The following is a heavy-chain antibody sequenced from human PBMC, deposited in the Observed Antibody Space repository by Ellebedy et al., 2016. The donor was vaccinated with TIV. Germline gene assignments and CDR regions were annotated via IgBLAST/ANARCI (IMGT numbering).Heavy chain of an antibody. CDR3: ARDLGGSLLLWFGESDLDYYYMDV. CDR1: GGSISSYY. J-gene: IGHJ6*03. D-gene: IGHD3-10*01. Sequence: SETLSLTXTVSGGSISSYYWSWIRQPPGKGLEWIGYIYYSGSTNYNPSLKSRVTISVDTSKNQFSLKLSSVTAADTAVYYCARDLGGSLLLWFGESDLDYYYMDVWGKGTTVTVSS. V-gene: IGHV4-59*12. CDR2: IYYSGST.